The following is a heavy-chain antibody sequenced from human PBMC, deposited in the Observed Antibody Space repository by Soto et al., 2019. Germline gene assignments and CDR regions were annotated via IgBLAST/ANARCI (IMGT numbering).Heavy chain of an antibody. CDR2: ISYDGSNK. D-gene: IGHD6-19*01. V-gene: IGHV3-30*18. CDR1: GFTFSSYG. CDR3: AKTFGFWAVAGTSYYYYYMDV. Sequence: GGSLRLSCAASGFTFSSYGMHWVRQAPGKGLEWVAVISYDGSNKYYADSVKGRFTISRDNSKNTLYLQMNSLRAEDTAVYYCAKTFGFWAVAGTSYYYYYMDVWGKGTTVTVSS. J-gene: IGHJ6*03.